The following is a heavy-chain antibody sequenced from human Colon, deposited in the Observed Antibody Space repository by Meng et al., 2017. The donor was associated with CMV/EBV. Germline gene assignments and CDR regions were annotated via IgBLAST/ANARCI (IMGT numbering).Heavy chain of an antibody. Sequence: ETLSLTCVASGFTFSTYSMNWVRQSPGKGLEWVSSLSTSNSNIYYADSVKGRFNISRDNASSSLYLQMNSLTAEDTAVYYWARDASDGTLGAAFDPWGQGTPVTVSS. J-gene: IGHJ5*02. V-gene: IGHV3-21*03. CDR1: GFTFSTYS. CDR2: LSTSNSNI. CDR3: ARDASDGTLGAAFDP. D-gene: IGHD3-16*01.